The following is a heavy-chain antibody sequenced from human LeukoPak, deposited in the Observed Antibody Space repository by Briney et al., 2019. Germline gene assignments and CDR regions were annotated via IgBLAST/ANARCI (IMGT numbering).Heavy chain of an antibody. V-gene: IGHV3-21*01. CDR3: ARGLGELSD. D-gene: IGHD3-16*02. CDR2: ISSSSSYI. J-gene: IGHJ4*02. CDR1: GFTFSSYE. Sequence: KPGGSLRLSCAASGFTFSSYEMNWVRQAPGKGLEWVSSISSSSSYIYYADSVKGRFTISRDNAKNSLYLQMNSLRAEDTAVYYCARGLGELSDWGQGTLVTVSS.